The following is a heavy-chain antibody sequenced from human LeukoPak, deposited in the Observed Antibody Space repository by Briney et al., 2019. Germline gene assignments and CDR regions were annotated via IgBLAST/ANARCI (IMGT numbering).Heavy chain of an antibody. V-gene: IGHV4-59*08. J-gene: IGHJ3*02. D-gene: IGHD3-10*01. CDR2: IYYSGST. CDR1: GGSMNNYY. Sequence: SETLSLTCTVSGGSMNNYYWTWIRQPPGKGLEWIGYIYYSGSTNYNPSLKSRVTISVDTSKNQFSLKLNSVTAEDTAVYYCARRHKVGAGDALDIWGQGTMVTVSS. CDR3: ARRHKVGAGDALDI.